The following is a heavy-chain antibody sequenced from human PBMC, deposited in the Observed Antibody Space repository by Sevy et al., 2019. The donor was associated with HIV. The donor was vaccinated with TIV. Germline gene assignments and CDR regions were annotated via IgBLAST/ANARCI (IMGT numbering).Heavy chain of an antibody. CDR3: ARGDRRGYYSRGTLVFDS. D-gene: IGHD3-22*01. V-gene: IGHV4-30-4*01. J-gene: IGHJ4*02. CDR2: IYNSGVT. CDR1: GGSISSGDFY. Sequence: SETLSLTCSVSGGSISSGDFYWSWIRQPPGKGLEWIGYIYNSGVTYYNSSLKTRVSISGDTSKNQFSLNLSSVTAADTVVYYCARGDRRGYYSRGTLVFDSWGQGTLVTVSS.